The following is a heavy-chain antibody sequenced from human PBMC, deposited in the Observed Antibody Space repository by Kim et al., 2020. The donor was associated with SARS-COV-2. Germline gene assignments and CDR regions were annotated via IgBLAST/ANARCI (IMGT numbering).Heavy chain of an antibody. CDR2: FDPEDGET. V-gene: IGHV1-24*01. D-gene: IGHD3-22*01. J-gene: IGHJ3*02. Sequence: ASVKVSCKVSGYTLTELSMHWVRQAPGKGLEWMGGFDPEDGETIYAQKFQGRVTMTEDTSTDTAYMELSSLRSEDTAVYYCATEKVVVVITGEMGAFDIWGQGTMVTVSS. CDR3: ATEKVVVVITGEMGAFDI. CDR1: GYTLTELS.